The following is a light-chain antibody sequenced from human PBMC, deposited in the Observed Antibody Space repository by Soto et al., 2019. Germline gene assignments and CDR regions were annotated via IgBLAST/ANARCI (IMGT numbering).Light chain of an antibody. CDR2: DVI. V-gene: IGLV2-11*01. J-gene: IGLJ2*01. CDR1: SSNVGGYNY. CDR3: CAYAGSYDVV. Sequence: QSALTQPRSVSGSPGQSVPISSTGTSSNVGGYNYVSWYQQHPGKAPKLMMYDVIKRPSGVPDRFSGSKSGNTASLTISGLQAEDEAAYYCCAYAGSYDVVFGGGTKLTVL.